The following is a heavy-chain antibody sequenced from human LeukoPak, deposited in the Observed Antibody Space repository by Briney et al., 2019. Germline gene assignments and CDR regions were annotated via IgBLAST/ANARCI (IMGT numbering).Heavy chain of an antibody. J-gene: IGHJ5*02. Sequence: SQTLSLTCTVSGGSISSGSYYWSWIRQPAGKGLEWIGRIYTSGSTNYNPSLKSRVTISVDTSKNQFSLKLSSVTAADTAVYYCARERGSYYWFDPWGQGTLVTVSS. CDR2: IYTSGST. V-gene: IGHV4-61*02. D-gene: IGHD1-26*01. CDR3: ARERGSYYWFDP. CDR1: GGSISSGSYY.